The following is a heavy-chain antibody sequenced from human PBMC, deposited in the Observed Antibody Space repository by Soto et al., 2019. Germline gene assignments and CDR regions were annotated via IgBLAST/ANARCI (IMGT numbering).Heavy chain of an antibody. D-gene: IGHD3-10*01. CDR2: INHSTST. J-gene: IGHJ4*02. CDR1: GGSFRGYY. CDR3: SRERSYGSWSTFDF. V-gene: IGHV4-34*01. Sequence: SEPPSLTCAVYGGSFRGYYWSWIRKPPGQGLDWSGEINHSTSTNYNPSLNSRVNISVYTSKNQFSLKLSSVTAADAAVYVYSRERSYGSWSTFDFWGQGTLVTVSS.